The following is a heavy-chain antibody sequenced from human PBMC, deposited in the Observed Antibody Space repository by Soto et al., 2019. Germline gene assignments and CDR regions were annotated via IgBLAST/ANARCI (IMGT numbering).Heavy chain of an antibody. J-gene: IGHJ6*02. CDR3: ARLRFYCSSTRCMGSDYYYGMDV. D-gene: IGHD2-2*01. Sequence: GESLKISCKGSGYSFTSYWISWVRQMPGKGLEWMGRIDPSDSYTNYSPSFQGHVTISADKSISTAYLQWSSLKASDTAMYYCARLRFYCSSTRCMGSDYYYGMDVWGQGTTVTVSS. CDR2: IDPSDSYT. CDR1: GYSFTSYW. V-gene: IGHV5-10-1*01.